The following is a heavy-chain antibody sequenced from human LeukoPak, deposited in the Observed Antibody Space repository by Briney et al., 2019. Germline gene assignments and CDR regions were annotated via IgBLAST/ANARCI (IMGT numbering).Heavy chain of an antibody. CDR2: IVSSGEST. Sequence: GGSLRLSCAVSGFTFSGYAMTWVRQAPGKGLEWVSGIVSSGESTYYADSVKGRFTISRDNSKNMLFLQMESLRAEDTAVYFCAKASQDRSEDYWGQGTLVTVSS. D-gene: IGHD3-22*01. CDR3: AKASQDRSEDY. V-gene: IGHV3-23*01. CDR1: GFTFSGYA. J-gene: IGHJ4*02.